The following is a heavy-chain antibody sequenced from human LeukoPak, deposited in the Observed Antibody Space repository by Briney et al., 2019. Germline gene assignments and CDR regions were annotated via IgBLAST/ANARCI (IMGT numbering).Heavy chain of an antibody. J-gene: IGHJ4*02. Sequence: GGSLRLSCRASGFTFSSCDMHWVRQAPGKGLEWVAFIRYDGSAEYYVDSVKGRFTISRDNSRNTLYLQMSSLRAEDTAVYYCAKGRDYFFDYWGQGTLVTVSS. V-gene: IGHV3-30*02. CDR1: GFTFSSCD. CDR2: IRYDGSAE. CDR3: AKGRDYFFDY.